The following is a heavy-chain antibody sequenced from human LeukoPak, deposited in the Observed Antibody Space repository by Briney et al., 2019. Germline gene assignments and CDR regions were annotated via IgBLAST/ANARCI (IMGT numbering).Heavy chain of an antibody. CDR3: ARAHPSTYYDSSGYYYVEAFVI. CDR1: GGTFSSYA. Sequence: SVTVSCTASGGTFSSYAMSWVRQAPGQGREGMGGNFAIFGTANYSQKFQGRVTITADKSTSTAYMELSSLRSEDTAVYSCARAHPSTYYDSSGYYYVEAFVIWGQGTMVTVSS. CDR2: NFAIFGTA. V-gene: IGHV1-69*06. D-gene: IGHD3-22*01. J-gene: IGHJ3*02.